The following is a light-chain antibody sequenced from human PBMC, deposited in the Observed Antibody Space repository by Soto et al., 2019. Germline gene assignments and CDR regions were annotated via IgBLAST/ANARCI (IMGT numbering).Light chain of an antibody. V-gene: IGKV4-1*01. CDR1: QSVLYSSNNKNY. CDR3: QQYYSTPRT. Sequence: DIVMTQSPDSLTVSLGERATINCKSSQSVLYSSNNKNYLAWYQQKPGQPPKVLIYWASTRESGVPDRFSGSGSATYFTLTISSLQAEDVAVYYCQQYYSTPRTFGQGTKLEIK. CDR2: WAS. J-gene: IGKJ2*01.